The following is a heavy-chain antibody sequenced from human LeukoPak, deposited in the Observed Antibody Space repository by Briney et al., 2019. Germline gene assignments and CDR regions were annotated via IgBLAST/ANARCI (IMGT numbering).Heavy chain of an antibody. D-gene: IGHD4-17*01. V-gene: IGHV4-30-2*01. CDR1: GGSISSGGYS. Sequence: SETLSLTCAVSGGSISSGGYSWSWIRQPPGKGLEWIGYIYHSGSTYYNPSLKSRVTISVDRSKNQFSLKLSSVTAADTAVYYCARERGYGEGHAFDIWGQGTMVTVSS. CDR3: ARERGYGEGHAFDI. J-gene: IGHJ3*02. CDR2: IYHSGST.